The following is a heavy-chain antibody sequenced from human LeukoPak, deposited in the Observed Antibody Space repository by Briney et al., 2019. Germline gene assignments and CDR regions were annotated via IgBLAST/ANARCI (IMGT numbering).Heavy chain of an antibody. CDR2: IYHSGST. V-gene: IGHV4-38-2*02. J-gene: IGHJ4*02. Sequence: PSETLSLTCTVSGYSISSGYYWGWIRQPPGTGLEWIGSIYHSGSTYYNPSLKSRVTISVETSKNQFSLKLSSVTAADTAVYYCARGEHYYDSSGYYYGGGFFDYWGQGTLVTVSS. CDR3: ARGEHYYDSSGYYYGGGFFDY. CDR1: GYSISSGYY. D-gene: IGHD3-22*01.